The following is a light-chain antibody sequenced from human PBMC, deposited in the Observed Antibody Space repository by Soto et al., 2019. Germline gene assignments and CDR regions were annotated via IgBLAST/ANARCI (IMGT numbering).Light chain of an antibody. Sequence: PATLSVSPGERATLSCRASQSVSSNLAWYQQKPGQAPRLLIYGASTRATGFPARFSAGGSGTDFNLTISSLQSEDFAIYHCQQYNNWPRATFGGGTKVDI. CDR3: QQYNNWPRAT. J-gene: IGKJ4*01. CDR2: GAS. CDR1: QSVSSN. V-gene: IGKV3-15*01.